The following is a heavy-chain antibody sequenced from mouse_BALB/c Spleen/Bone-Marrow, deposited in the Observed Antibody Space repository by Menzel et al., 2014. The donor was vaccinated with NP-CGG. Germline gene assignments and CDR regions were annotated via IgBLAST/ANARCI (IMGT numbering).Heavy chain of an antibody. V-gene: IGHV5-12-1*01. CDR2: ISSGGGST. Sequence: EVMLVESGGGLVKPGGSLKLSCAASGFAFSSYDMSWVRQTPEKRLEWVAYISSGGGSTYYPDTVKGRFTISRDNAKNPLCLQMSRLKSEDTAMYYCARQGAYYGNYKYFDVWGAGTTVTVSS. J-gene: IGHJ1*01. CDR3: ARQGAYYGNYKYFDV. CDR1: GFAFSSYD. D-gene: IGHD2-10*01.